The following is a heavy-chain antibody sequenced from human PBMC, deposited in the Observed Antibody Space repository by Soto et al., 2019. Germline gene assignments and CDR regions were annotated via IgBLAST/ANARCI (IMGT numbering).Heavy chain of an antibody. CDR3: ARDEPHYYAAGSYKH. CDR2: INTDGNER. D-gene: IGHD3-16*01. CDR1: GFTFSDYW. V-gene: IGHV3-7*01. Sequence: GGSLRLSCVGSGFTFSDYWVTWVRQVPGQGPEWVTNINTDGNERYYVDFVEGRFSISRDNAKRSVYLEMNRLRADDTAVYFCARDEPHYYAAGSYKHWGRGTLVTVSS. J-gene: IGHJ4*02.